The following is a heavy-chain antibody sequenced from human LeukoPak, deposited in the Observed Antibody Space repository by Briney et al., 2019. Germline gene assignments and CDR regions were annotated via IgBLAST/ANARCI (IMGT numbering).Heavy chain of an antibody. CDR3: ARDSSGSGRVDY. CDR2: IYYSGTT. D-gene: IGHD3-10*01. V-gene: IGHV4-31*11. CDR1: GGSFSGYY. J-gene: IGHJ4*02. Sequence: SETLSLTCAVYGGSFSGYYWSWIRQHPGKGLEWIGYIYYSGTTYYSPSLKSRVIISVDTSKNQFSLNLSSVTAADTAVYYCARDSSGSGRVDYWGQGTLVTVSS.